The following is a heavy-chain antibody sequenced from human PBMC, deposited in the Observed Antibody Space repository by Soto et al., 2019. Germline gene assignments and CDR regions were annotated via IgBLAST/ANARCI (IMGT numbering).Heavy chain of an antibody. J-gene: IGHJ5*02. CDR2: INHSGST. CDR3: ARREGIAAAGKESPNWLGP. D-gene: IGHD6-13*01. CDR1: GGSFSGYY. Sequence: ASETLSLTCAVYGGSFSGYYWSWIRQPPGKGLEWIGEINHSGSTNYNPSLKSRVTISVDTSKNQFSLKLSSVTAADTAVYYCARREGIAAAGKESPNWLGPWGQGTLVTVSS. V-gene: IGHV4-34*01.